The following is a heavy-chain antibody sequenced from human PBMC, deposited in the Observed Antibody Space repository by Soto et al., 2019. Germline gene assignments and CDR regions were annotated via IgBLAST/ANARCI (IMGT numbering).Heavy chain of an antibody. D-gene: IGHD3-9*01. CDR3: ARGDATKIVVTTYYAMDV. J-gene: IGHJ6*02. CDR2: IIPVFGTA. CDR1: GGSLSNYG. Sequence: QVQLVQSGAEVKKPGSSVKVSCKASGGSLSNYGISWVRQAPGQGLEWMGGIIPVFGTANCAQKFQGRVTITADESTSIVYMDVTSLRSEDTAVYYCARGDATKIVVTTYYAMDVWGQGTTVTVSS. V-gene: IGHV1-69*12.